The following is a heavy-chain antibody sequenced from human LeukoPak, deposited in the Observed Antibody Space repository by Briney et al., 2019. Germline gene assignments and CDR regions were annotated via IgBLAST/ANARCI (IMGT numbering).Heavy chain of an antibody. CDR1: GYTFTGYY. Sequence: ASVKVSCKASGYTFTGYYMHWVRQAPGQGLEWMGWINPNSGGTNYAQKFQGRVTMTRDTSTSTVYMELSSLRSEDTAVYYCARARGYSYCDPDYWGQGPLVTVSS. V-gene: IGHV1-2*02. D-gene: IGHD5-18*01. J-gene: IGHJ4*01. CDR2: INPNSGGT. CDR3: ARARGYSYCDPDY.